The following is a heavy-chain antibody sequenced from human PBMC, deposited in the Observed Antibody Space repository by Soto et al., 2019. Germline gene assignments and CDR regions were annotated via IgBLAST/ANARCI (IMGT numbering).Heavy chain of an antibody. D-gene: IGHD3-22*01. CDR3: ARDPDYYDSSGYFYY. CDR2: IWYDGSNK. Sequence: QVQLVESGGGVVQPGRSLRLSCAASGFTFSSYGMHWVRQAPGKGLEWVAVIWYDGSNKYYADSVKGRFTISRDNSKNTLYLQMNSLRAEDTAVYYCARDPDYYDSSGYFYYWGQGTLVTVSS. V-gene: IGHV3-33*01. J-gene: IGHJ4*02. CDR1: GFTFSSYG.